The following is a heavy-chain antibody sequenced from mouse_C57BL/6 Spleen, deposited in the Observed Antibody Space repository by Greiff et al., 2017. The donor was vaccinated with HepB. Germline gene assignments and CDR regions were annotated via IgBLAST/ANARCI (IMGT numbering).Heavy chain of an antibody. CDR1: GYTFTDYE. V-gene: IGHV1-15*01. CDR2: IDPETGGT. CDR3: TRYDYDVRAMDY. Sequence: VQLKQSGAELVRPGASVTLSCKASGYTFTDYEMHWVKQTPVHGLEWIGAIDPETGGTAYNQKFKGKAILTADKSSSTAYMELRSLTSEDSAVYYCTRYDYDVRAMDYWGQGTSVTVSS. D-gene: IGHD2-4*01. J-gene: IGHJ4*01.